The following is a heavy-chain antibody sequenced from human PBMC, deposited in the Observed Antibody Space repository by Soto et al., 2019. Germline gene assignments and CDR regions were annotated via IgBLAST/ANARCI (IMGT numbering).Heavy chain of an antibody. CDR2: ISAYNGNT. V-gene: IGHV1-18*01. CDR3: AREKEMEENYYYYGLDI. D-gene: IGHD1-1*01. Sequence: ASVKVSCKASGYTFTSYGISWVRQAPGQGLEWMGWISAYNGNTNYAQKLQGRVNITRDTSASTAYMELSSLRSEDTAVYYCAREKEMEENYYYYGLDIWGQGATVTVSS. CDR1: GYTFTSYG. J-gene: IGHJ6*02.